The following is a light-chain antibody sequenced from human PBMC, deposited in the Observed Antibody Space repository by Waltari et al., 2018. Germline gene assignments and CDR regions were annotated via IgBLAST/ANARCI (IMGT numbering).Light chain of an antibody. Sequence: QSALTQPPSASGSPGQSVPISCTGSSSDVGNYNYVPWYQQHPGKAPKLMIYEVTKRPSGVPDRFSGSKSGNTASLTVSGLQAEDEADYYCSSYAGSNNLMFGGGTKVTVL. CDR1: SSDVGNYNY. CDR3: SSYAGSNNLM. J-gene: IGLJ3*02. CDR2: EVT. V-gene: IGLV2-8*01.